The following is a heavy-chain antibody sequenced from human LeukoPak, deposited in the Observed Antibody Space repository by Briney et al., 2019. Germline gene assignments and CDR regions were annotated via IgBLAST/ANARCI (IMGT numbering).Heavy chain of an antibody. CDR2: INTDGSIT. D-gene: IGHD6-13*01. CDR1: GFTFSDYW. J-gene: IGHJ5*02. CDR3: ARPGEPGIADFDP. Sequence: GGSLRLSCAASGFTFSDYWIHWVRQAPGKGLVWVSRINTDGSITNYADSVKGRFSISRDNAKNSLYLQMNSLRAEDTVVYYCARPGEPGIADFDPWGQGTLVTVSS. V-gene: IGHV3-74*01.